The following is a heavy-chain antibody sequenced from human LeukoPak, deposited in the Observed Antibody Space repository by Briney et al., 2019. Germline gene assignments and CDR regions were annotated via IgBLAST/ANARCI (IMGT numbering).Heavy chain of an antibody. CDR1: GFTFSDYT. CDR2: ISKSSSTV. CDR3: AKGDYSFDY. Sequence: PGGSLRLSCAVSGFTFSDYTMNWVRQAPGKGLEWVSYISKSSSTVYYADSVKGRFTISRDNAKNSLYLQMNSLRDEDTAVYYCAKGDYSFDYWGQGTLVTVSS. J-gene: IGHJ4*02. V-gene: IGHV3-48*02.